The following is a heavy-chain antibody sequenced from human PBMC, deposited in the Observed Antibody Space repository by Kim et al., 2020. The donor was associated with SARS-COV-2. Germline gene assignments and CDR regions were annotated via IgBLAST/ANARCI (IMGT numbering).Heavy chain of an antibody. V-gene: IGHV3-23*01. Sequence: TYYTGSVKGPYTISRDNPKNTLNLQMNSLRAEDTAVYSCAREVRGTRAFDVWGQGTLVAVSS. CDR2: T. D-gene: IGHD1-1*01. J-gene: IGHJ3*01. CDR3: AREVRGTRAFDV.